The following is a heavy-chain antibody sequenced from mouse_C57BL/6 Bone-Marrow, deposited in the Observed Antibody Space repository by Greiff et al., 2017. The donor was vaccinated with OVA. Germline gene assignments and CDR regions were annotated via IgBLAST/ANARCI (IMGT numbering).Heavy chain of an antibody. J-gene: IGHJ2*01. CDR3: ARYSSGYPY. D-gene: IGHD3-2*02. Sequence: EVQLQQSGPELVKPGASVKISCKASGYTFTDYYMNWVKQSHGKSLEWIGDINPNNGGTSYNQKFKGKATLTVDKSSSTAYMELRSLTSEDSAVYYCARYSSGYPYWGQGTTLTVSS. CDR2: INPNNGGT. V-gene: IGHV1-26*01. CDR1: GYTFTDYY.